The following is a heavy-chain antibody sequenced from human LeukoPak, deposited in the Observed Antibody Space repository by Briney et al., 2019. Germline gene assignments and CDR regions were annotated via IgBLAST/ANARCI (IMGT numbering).Heavy chain of an antibody. CDR3: ATAQRGLRVLEWLPGL. V-gene: IGHV3-30*14. CDR1: GFSFPNYA. D-gene: IGHD3-3*01. Sequence: GGSLGLSCAASGFSFPNYALHWVRQAPGKGLEWVAVISFDVNTKYYADSVEGRFTISRDNSKNTLYLQMNSLRPEDTSVYYCATAQRGLRVLEWLPGLWGQGTLVTVSS. CDR2: ISFDVNTK. J-gene: IGHJ4*02.